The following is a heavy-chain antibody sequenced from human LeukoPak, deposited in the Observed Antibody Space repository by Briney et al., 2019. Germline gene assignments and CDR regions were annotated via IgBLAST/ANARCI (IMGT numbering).Heavy chain of an antibody. J-gene: IGHJ4*02. CDR1: GYSFTSYW. V-gene: IGHV5-51*01. CDR3: ARRYDSSAYYPY. D-gene: IGHD3-22*01. CDR2: IYPGDSDT. Sequence: GESLQISCKGSGYSFTSYWIGWVRQMPGKGPEWMGIIYPGDSDTRYSPSFQGQVTISADKSISTAYLQWSSLKASDTAMYYCARRYDSSAYYPYWGQGTLVTDSS.